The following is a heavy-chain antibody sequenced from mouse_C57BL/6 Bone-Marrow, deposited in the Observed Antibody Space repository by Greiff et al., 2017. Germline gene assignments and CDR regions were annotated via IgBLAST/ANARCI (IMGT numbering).Heavy chain of an antibody. J-gene: IGHJ3*01. V-gene: IGHV1-64*01. CDR2: IHPNSGST. CDR1: GYTFTSYW. CDR3: ARSYYGYDGAWFAY. D-gene: IGHD2-9*01. Sequence: QVQLQQPGAELVKPGASVKLSCKASGYTFTSYWMHWVKQRPGQGLEWIGMIHPNSGSTNYNEKFKSKATLTVDKSSSTAYMQLSSLTSEDSAVYSCARSYYGYDGAWFAYWGQGTLVTVSA.